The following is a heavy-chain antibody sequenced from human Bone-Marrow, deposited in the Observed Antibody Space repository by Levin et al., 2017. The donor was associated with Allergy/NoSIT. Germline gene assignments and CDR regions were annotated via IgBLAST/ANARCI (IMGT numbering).Heavy chain of an antibody. J-gene: IGHJ4*02. Sequence: GGSLRLSCAASGFTFSSYAMHWVRQAPGKGLEWVAVISYDGSNKYYADSVKGRFTISRDNSKNTLYLQMNSLRAEDTAVYYCARVHATLKYSSGWPYYFDYWGQGTLVTVSS. CDR3: ARVHATLKYSSGWPYYFDY. V-gene: IGHV3-30*04. CDR2: ISYDGSNK. CDR1: GFTFSSYA. D-gene: IGHD6-19*01.